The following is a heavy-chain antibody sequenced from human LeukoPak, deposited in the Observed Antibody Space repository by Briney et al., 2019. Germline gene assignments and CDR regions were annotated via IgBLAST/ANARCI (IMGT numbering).Heavy chain of an antibody. J-gene: IGHJ6*02. CDR2: ISYDGSNK. V-gene: IGHV3-30-3*01. CDR1: GFTFSNFA. D-gene: IGHD3-10*01. Sequence: GGSLRLSCAASGFTFSNFAMHWVRQAPGKGLEWVAIISYDGSNKYYADSVKGRFTISRDNAKNSLYLQMNSLRAEDTAVYYCARDVRVLLWFGGMDVWGQGTTVTVSS. CDR3: ARDVRVLLWFGGMDV.